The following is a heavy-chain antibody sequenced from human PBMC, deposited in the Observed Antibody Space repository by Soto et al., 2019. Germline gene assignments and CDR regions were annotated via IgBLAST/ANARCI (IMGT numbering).Heavy chain of an antibody. CDR1: GGSFTGYY. CDR3: ASGPLLAAPFHY. J-gene: IGHJ4*02. V-gene: IGHV4-34*01. CDR2: INHSGST. D-gene: IGHD2-8*02. Sequence: QVQLQQWGAGLLKPSETLSLTCAVYGGSFTGYYWNWIRRPPGQGLEWIGEINHSGSTNNNPPLKRRVTISVDTHKNQFSLKLSSVTGADTAVYFCASGPLLAAPFHYWGQGTLVTVFS.